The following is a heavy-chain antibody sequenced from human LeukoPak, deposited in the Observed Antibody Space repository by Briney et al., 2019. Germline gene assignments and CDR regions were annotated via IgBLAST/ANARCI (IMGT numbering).Heavy chain of an antibody. CDR1: AGSISSYY. Sequence: SETLSVTCTGSAGSISSYYWSWIRQPPGKGLEWIGYIYYSGSTNYNPSLKSRVTISVDTSKNQFSLKLSSVTAADTAVYYCAREGSSYIGGAFDIWGQGTMVTVPS. CDR2: IYYSGST. V-gene: IGHV4-59*01. J-gene: IGHJ3*02. D-gene: IGHD1-26*01. CDR3: AREGSSYIGGAFDI.